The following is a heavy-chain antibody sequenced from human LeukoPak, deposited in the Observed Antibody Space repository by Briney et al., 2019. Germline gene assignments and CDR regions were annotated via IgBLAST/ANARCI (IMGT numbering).Heavy chain of an antibody. CDR3: ATDRRWQQLVPRWFDP. V-gene: IGHV1-24*01. CDR2: FDPEDGET. Sequence: ASVKVSCKVSGYTLTELSMHWVRQAPGKGLEWMGGFDPEDGETIYAQKFQGRVTMTEDTSTDTAYMELSSLRSEDTAVYYCATDRRWQQLVPRWFDPWGQGTLVTVSS. D-gene: IGHD6-13*01. CDR1: GYTLTELS. J-gene: IGHJ5*02.